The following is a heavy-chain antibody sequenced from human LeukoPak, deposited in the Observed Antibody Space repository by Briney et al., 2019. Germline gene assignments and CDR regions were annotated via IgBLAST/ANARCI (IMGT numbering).Heavy chain of an antibody. CDR3: ARSNYGGLDY. V-gene: IGHV3-53*01. Sequence: GGSLRLSCAASGFIISNQYLSWVRQAPGKGLEWVSIIYSDGATYFADSMKGRFTLLRDSSKNMLYLQMNNLRAEDTAVYYCARSNYGGLDYWGQGTLVTVSS. D-gene: IGHD4-23*01. CDR2: IYSDGAT. J-gene: IGHJ4*02. CDR1: GFIISNQY.